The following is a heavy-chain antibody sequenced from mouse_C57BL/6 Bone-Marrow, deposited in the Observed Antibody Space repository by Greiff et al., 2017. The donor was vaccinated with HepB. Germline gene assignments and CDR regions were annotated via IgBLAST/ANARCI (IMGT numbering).Heavy chain of an antibody. Sequence: EVKLVESGPELVKPGASVKISCKASGYTFTDYNMDWVKQSHGKSLEWIGDINPNNGGTIYNQKFKGKATLTVDKSSSTAYMELRSLTSEDTAVYYCARLYGYDGYFDVWGTGTTVTVSS. D-gene: IGHD2-2*01. CDR2: INPNNGGT. V-gene: IGHV1-18*01. J-gene: IGHJ1*03. CDR3: ARLYGYDGYFDV. CDR1: GYTFTDYN.